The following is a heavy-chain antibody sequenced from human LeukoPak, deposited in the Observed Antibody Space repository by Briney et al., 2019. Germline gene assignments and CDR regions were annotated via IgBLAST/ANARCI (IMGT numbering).Heavy chain of an antibody. CDR2: ISAYNGDT. Sequence: ASVTVSFKASVYTFTNYGITWVRQAPGQGGEWMGWISAYNGDTHYAQKLQGRVAMTTDTSTRTVYMELRSLRHDDTAVYYCARGLDLGSRGYYYFDYHYYYMDVWGKGTTVAVSS. V-gene: IGHV1-18*01. J-gene: IGHJ6*03. D-gene: IGHD3-22*01. CDR1: VYTFTNYG. CDR3: ARGLDLGSRGYYYFDYHYYYMDV.